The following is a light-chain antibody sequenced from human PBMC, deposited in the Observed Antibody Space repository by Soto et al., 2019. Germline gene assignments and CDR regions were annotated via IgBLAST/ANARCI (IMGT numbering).Light chain of an antibody. V-gene: IGKV1-39*01. J-gene: IGKJ5*01. CDR2: AAS. Sequence: DIQMTQSPSSLSASVGDRVTITCRASQSISSYLNWYQQKPGKAPKLLIYAASSLQSGVPSRFSGSGSGTDFTLTINSLQPEDFATYYCQQLHSYPFTFGQGTRLEIK. CDR1: QSISSY. CDR3: QQLHSYPFT.